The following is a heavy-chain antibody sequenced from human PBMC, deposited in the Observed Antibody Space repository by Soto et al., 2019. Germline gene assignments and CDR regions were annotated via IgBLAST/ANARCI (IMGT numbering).Heavy chain of an antibody. CDR3: ARDVYGDYLGYFDS. CDR1: GGSINSGGYY. Sequence: LSLTCAVSGGSINSGGYYWSWIRQHPGKGLEWIGYIYSSGKTYYHPSLKSRLTISIDTSKNQFSLKLSSVAAADTAVYYCARDVYGDYLGYFDSWGQGSLVTVSS. V-gene: IGHV4-31*11. CDR2: IYSSGKT. D-gene: IGHD4-17*01. J-gene: IGHJ4*02.